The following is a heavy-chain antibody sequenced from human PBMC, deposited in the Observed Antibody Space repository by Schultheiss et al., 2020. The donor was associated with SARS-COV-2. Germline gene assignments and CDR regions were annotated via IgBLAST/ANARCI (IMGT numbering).Heavy chain of an antibody. Sequence: SLKISCAASGFTFDDYAMHWVRQTPGKGLEWVSSISWNSGTIGYADSVKGRITISRENAKNSLYLQMNSLRAGDTAVYYCARGLDLDYWGQGTLVTVSS. V-gene: IGHV3-9*01. J-gene: IGHJ4*02. CDR2: ISWNSGTI. CDR1: GFTFDDYA. CDR3: ARGLDLDY. D-gene: IGHD3/OR15-3a*01.